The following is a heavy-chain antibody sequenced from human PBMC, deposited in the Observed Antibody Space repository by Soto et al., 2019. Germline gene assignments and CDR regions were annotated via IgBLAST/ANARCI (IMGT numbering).Heavy chain of an antibody. Sequence: QLQLQESGPGLVKPSETLSLTCTVSGGSISSSSYYWGWIRQPPGKGLEWIGSIYYSGSTYYNPSLKSRVTISVDKSKNQFPLKLSSVTAADTAVYYCARHHTLRGYFDYWGQGTLVTVSS. V-gene: IGHV4-39*01. CDR2: IYYSGST. J-gene: IGHJ4*02. CDR1: GGSISSSSYY. CDR3: ARHHTLRGYFDY. D-gene: IGHD3-10*01.